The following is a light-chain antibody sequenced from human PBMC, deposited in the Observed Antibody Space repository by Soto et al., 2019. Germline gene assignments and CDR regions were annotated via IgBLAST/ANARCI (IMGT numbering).Light chain of an antibody. CDR3: ETWDSNTRV. Sequence: QPVLTQSSSASASLGSSVKLTCTLSSGHSSHIIAWHQQQPGKAPRYLMKLEGSGSFNKGSGAPDRFSGSSSGADRYLTISNLQSEDEADYYCETWDSNTRVFGGGTKLTVL. V-gene: IGLV4-60*03. CDR2: LEGSGSF. J-gene: IGLJ2*01. CDR1: SGHSSHI.